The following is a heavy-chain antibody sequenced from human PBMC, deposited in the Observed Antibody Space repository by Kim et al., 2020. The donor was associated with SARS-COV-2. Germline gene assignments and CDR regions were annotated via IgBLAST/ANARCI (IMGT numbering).Heavy chain of an antibody. CDR1: GFTFSSYA. Sequence: GGSLRLSCAASGFTFSSYAMSWVRQAPGKGLEWVSAISGSGGSTYYADSVKGRFTISRDNSKNTLYLQMNSLIAEDTAVYYCAKDEGLDWGIDAFDIWRQGAIVTVSS. V-gene: IGHV3-23*01. CDR2: ISGSGGST. D-gene: IGHD7-27*01. CDR3: AKDEGLDWGIDAFDI. J-gene: IGHJ3*02.